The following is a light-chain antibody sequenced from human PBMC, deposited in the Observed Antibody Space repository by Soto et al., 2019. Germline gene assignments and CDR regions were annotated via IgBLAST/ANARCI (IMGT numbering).Light chain of an antibody. J-gene: IGKJ5*01. CDR3: QQYDRLPIT. CDR1: QDIGNF. Sequence: DIRISHSPSSLSSSVLYILSITCQASQDIGNFLTWYQQKPGRAPVLLIYDAANLATGVPPRFSGSGSGRDFTLTISSLQPEDIAAYYCQQYDRLPITFGQGTRLEIK. V-gene: IGKV1-33*01. CDR2: DAA.